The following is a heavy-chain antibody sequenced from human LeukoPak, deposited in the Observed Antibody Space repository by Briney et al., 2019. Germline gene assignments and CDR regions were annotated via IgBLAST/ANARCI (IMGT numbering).Heavy chain of an antibody. CDR1: GDSVSSGY. CDR3: AGRGHRYSRD. Sequence: SETLSLTCTVSGDSVSSGYWTGIRQSPGKGLEWIGYISDSDITDYNPSLKSRLTISVDTSNNQFSLNLNSVTAADTAVYYCAGRGHRYSRDWGQGILVTVSS. D-gene: IGHD2-15*01. V-gene: IGHV4-4*09. CDR2: ISDSDIT. J-gene: IGHJ1*01.